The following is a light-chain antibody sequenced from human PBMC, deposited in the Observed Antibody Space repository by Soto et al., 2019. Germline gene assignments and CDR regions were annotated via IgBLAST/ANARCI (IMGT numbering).Light chain of an antibody. CDR1: QSISSW. J-gene: IGKJ1*01. V-gene: IGKV1-5*03. CDR2: MAS. CDR3: QQYESYWT. Sequence: DIHMTQSPSTLSASVGDRVIITCRASQSISSWLAWYQQKPGKAPKLLIYMASSLESGVPSRFRGSGSGTEFTLTITSLQPDDFATYYCQQYESYWTFGQGTKVEIK.